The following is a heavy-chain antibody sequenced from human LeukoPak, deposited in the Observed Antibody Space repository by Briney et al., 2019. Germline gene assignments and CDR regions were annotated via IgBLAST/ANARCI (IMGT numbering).Heavy chain of an antibody. CDR2: ISSSSSYI. D-gene: IGHD3-16*02. Sequence: GGSLRLSCAASGLTLNNAWMNWVRQAPGKGLEWVSSISSSSSYIYYADSVKGRFTISRDNAKNSLYLQMNSLRAEDTAVYYCAREVLYDYVWGSYRRGSPHFDYWGQGTLVTVSS. CDR1: GLTLNNAW. V-gene: IGHV3-21*01. CDR3: AREVLYDYVWGSYRRGSPHFDY. J-gene: IGHJ4*02.